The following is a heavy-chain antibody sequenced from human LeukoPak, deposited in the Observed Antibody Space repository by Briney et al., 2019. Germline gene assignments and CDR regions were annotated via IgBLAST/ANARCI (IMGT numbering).Heavy chain of an antibody. V-gene: IGHV4-30-2*01. CDR3: ARAYVGPDAFDI. CDR1: GGSISSGGYS. CDR2: IYHSGST. D-gene: IGHD3-10*01. J-gene: IGHJ3*02. Sequence: SETLSLTCAVSGGSISSGGYSWSWIRQPPGKGLEWIGYIYHSGSTNYNPSLKSRVTISVDTSKNQFSLKLSSVTAADTAVYYCARAYVGPDAFDIWGQGTMVIVSS.